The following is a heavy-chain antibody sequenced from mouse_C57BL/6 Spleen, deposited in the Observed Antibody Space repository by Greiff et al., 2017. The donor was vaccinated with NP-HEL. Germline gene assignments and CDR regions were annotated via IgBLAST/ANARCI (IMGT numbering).Heavy chain of an antibody. CDR1: GYTFTSYW. CDR2: IYPGSGST. J-gene: IGHJ2*01. CDR3: ARYYYGSSCFDY. Sequence: QVQLKQPGAELVKPGASVKMSCKASGYTFTSYWITWVKQRPGQGLEWIGDIYPGSGSTNYNEKFKSKATLTVDTSSSTAYMQLSSLTSEDSAVYYCARYYYGSSCFDYWGQGTTLTVSS. D-gene: IGHD1-1*01. V-gene: IGHV1-55*01.